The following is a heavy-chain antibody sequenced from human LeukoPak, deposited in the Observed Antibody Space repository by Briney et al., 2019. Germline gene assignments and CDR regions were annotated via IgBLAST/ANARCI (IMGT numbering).Heavy chain of an antibody. CDR3: ARALLVNGFDF. D-gene: IGHD2-21*01. V-gene: IGHV3-66*01. Sequence: GGSLRLSCAASGSTVSSNYMSWVRQAPGKGLEWVSVIYSGGGKNYADSVKGRFTISRDNSKNTVYLQMNSLRAEDTAVYYCARALLVNGFDFWGQGTMVTVSS. CDR2: IYSGGGK. CDR1: GSTVSSNY. J-gene: IGHJ3*01.